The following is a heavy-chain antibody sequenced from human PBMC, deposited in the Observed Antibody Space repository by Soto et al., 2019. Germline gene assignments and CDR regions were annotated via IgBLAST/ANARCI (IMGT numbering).Heavy chain of an antibody. CDR1: GFTFSNYG. J-gene: IGHJ6*02. Sequence: SLRLSCAASGFTFSNYGMQWVRQAPGKGLEWVALISFDGSNEYYADSVKGRFTIFRDGSKNTLYLQMHSLRAEDTAVYYCAKDPTHRWGMAVWGQGTTVTAP. CDR3: AKDPTHRWGMAV. CDR2: ISFDGSNE. V-gene: IGHV3-30*18. D-gene: IGHD7-27*01.